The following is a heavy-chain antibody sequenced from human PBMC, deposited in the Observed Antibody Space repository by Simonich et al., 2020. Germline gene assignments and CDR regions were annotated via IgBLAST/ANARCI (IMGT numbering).Heavy chain of an antibody. CDR1: GYTFTSYG. Sequence: QVQLVQSGAEVKKPGASVKVSCKASGYTFTSYGISWVRQAPGQGLEWMGWISAYNVNTNNDQKLQGRVTMTTDTSTSTAYMELRSLRSDDTAVYYCARASRGTWWYYYFDYWGQGTLVTVSS. CDR2: ISAYNVNT. D-gene: IGHD2-15*01. J-gene: IGHJ4*02. V-gene: IGHV1-18*01. CDR3: ARASRGTWWYYYFDY.